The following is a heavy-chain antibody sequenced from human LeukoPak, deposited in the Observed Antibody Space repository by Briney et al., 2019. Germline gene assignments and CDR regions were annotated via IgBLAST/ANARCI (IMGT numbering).Heavy chain of an antibody. D-gene: IGHD1-26*01. J-gene: IGHJ3*02. CDR1: KFTFSSHV. Sequence: GGSLRLSCAASKFTFSSHVMHWVRQAPGKGLDHVSAISSSGISTYYANSVRGRFTISRDNSKNMLYPQMDSLRTEDMAVYYCARGGKDGFDIWGQGTMVTVSS. CDR2: ISSSGIST. CDR3: ARGGKDGFDI. V-gene: IGHV3-64*01.